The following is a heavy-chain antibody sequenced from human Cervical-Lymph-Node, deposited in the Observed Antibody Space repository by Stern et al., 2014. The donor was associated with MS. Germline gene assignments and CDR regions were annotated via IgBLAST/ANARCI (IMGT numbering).Heavy chain of an antibody. CDR3: ARTEYNWFDP. Sequence: QVQLQESGPGVVKPSETLSLTCTVSGGSISGDYWSWIRQPPGKGLEWIGYILYTGSTKYNPSLESRVTMSVDLAKNQFSLRLDSVTAADTAVYYCARTEYNWFDPWGPGTLVTVSS. V-gene: IGHV4-59*01. CDR1: GGSISGDY. CDR2: ILYTGST. J-gene: IGHJ5*02.